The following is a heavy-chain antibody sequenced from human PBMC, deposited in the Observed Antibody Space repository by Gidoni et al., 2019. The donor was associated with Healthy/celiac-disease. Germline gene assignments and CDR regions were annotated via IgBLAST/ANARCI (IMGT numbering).Heavy chain of an antibody. CDR3: AKDEPGQANWGPGNWFDP. J-gene: IGHJ5*02. D-gene: IGHD7-27*01. V-gene: IGHV3-23*01. CDR1: GFPFRSYA. CDR2: ISGSGGST. Sequence: EVQLLESGGGLVQPGGSLRLSCAASGFPFRSYAMSWVRQAPGKGLVWVSAISGSGGSTYYADSVKGRFTISRDNSKNTLYLQMNSLRAEDTAVYYCAKDEPGQANWGPGNWFDPWGQGTLVTVSS.